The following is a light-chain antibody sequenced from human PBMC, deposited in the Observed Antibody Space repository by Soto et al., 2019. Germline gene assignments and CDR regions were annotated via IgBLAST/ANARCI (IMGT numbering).Light chain of an antibody. J-gene: IGKJ4*01. Sequence: IVMTQSPVSLAVSLGERATINCKSSQSVLYRSNNKNYSAWYQQKPGQPPRLLIYWASIRESGVPDRFSGSGSETDFTLTTSSLQAEDVAVYYCHQYYTTLTFGGGTKVDI. CDR2: WAS. CDR1: QSVLYRSNNKNY. V-gene: IGKV4-1*01. CDR3: HQYYTTLT.